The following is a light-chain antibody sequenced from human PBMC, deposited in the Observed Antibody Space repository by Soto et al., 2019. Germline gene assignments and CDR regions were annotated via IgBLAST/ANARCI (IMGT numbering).Light chain of an antibody. CDR3: QQYGSSPRKT. CDR1: QSVSSSY. CDR2: GAS. J-gene: IGKJ1*01. V-gene: IGKV3-20*01. Sequence: EIVLTQSPGTLSLSPGERATLSCRASQSVSSSYLAWYQQKPGQAPRLLIYGASSRPTGIPDRFSGSGSGTDFTLTISRLESEDFAVYYCQQYGSSPRKTFGQGTKVEIK.